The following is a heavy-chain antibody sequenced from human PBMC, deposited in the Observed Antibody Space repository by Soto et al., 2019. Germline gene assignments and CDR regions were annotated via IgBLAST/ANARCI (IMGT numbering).Heavy chain of an antibody. CDR3: AKARGSDWYRGFEP. Sequence: LCRAACGVSVCISAVAGSCKATGKGLDWVSAISGSGDVTYYADSVKGRFTISRDNSKNTLYLQMNSLRAEDTAVCYYAKARGSDWYRGFEPLGQGSLVTVFS. CDR1: GVSVCISA. D-gene: IGHD6-13*01. V-gene: IGHV3-23*01. CDR2: ISGSGDVT. J-gene: IGHJ5*02.